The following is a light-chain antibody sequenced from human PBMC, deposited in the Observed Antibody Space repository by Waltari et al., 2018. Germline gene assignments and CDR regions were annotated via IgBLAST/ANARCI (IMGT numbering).Light chain of an antibody. Sequence: EIVMTQSPATLSVSPGERATLSCRASQRGSSKLAWYQQKPGQAPRLLIYGASTRATGIPARFSGSGSGTEFTLTISSLQSEDFAVYYCHQYNNWPRTFGQGTKVEIK. V-gene: IGKV3-15*01. CDR3: HQYNNWPRT. J-gene: IGKJ1*01. CDR1: QRGSSK. CDR2: GAS.